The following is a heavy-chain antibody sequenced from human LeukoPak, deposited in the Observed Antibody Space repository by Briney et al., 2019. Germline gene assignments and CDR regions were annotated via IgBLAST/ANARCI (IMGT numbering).Heavy chain of an antibody. CDR3: ARGPDAPPMDV. CDR1: GGSFSGYY. CDR2: INHSGST. D-gene: IGHD2-2*01. J-gene: IGHJ6*03. V-gene: IGHV4-34*01. Sequence: PSETPSLTCAVYGGSFSGYYWSWIRQPPGKGLEWNGEINHSGSTNYNPSPKRRVTISVSTSKNRYSLKLSSVTAADTRAHSFARGPDAPPMDVWGKGTTVTVSS.